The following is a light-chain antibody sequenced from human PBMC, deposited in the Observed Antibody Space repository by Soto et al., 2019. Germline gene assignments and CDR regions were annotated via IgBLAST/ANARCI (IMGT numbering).Light chain of an antibody. Sequence: QSALTQPASVSGSPGQSITISCTGTSSDVGGSNYVSWYQQHPGKAPKLIIYEVSNRPSGASNRFSGSKSGNTASLTISGLQAEDDADYNCSSYTTSSTSVFGGGTKVTVL. J-gene: IGLJ3*02. CDR3: SSYTTSSTSV. CDR1: SSDVGGSNY. CDR2: EVS. V-gene: IGLV2-14*01.